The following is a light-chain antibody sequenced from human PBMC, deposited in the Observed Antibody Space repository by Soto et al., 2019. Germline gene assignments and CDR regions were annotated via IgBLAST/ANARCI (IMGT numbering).Light chain of an antibody. V-gene: IGKV1-33*01. Sequence: DIQMTQSPSSLSASVGARVSITCQASQDIRTSLSWFQQKPGRVPKLLIYGASYLETGVPSRFRGSGSGTDFTFTISSLQPEDIATYYCQHYHNLPPFTFGPGTRVDVK. J-gene: IGKJ3*01. CDR3: QHYHNLPPFT. CDR2: GAS. CDR1: QDIRTS.